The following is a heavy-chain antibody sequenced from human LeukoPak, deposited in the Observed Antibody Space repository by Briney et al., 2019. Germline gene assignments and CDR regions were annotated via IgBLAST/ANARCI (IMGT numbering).Heavy chain of an antibody. Sequence: GGSLRLSCAASGFTVSSTYMSWVRQAPGKGLEWVSAISGSGGSTYYADSVKGRFTISRDNSKNTLYLQMNSLRAEDTAVYYCAKERIAVAGALCAYWGQGTLVTVSS. CDR1: GFTVSSTY. V-gene: IGHV3-23*01. J-gene: IGHJ4*02. CDR2: ISGSGGST. D-gene: IGHD6-19*01. CDR3: AKERIAVAGALCAY.